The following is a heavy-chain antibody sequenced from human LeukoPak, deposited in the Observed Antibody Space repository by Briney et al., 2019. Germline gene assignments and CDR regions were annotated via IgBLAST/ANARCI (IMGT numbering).Heavy chain of an antibody. CDR2: INSDGSST. CDR3: ATGHRSSSWYSFDY. V-gene: IGHV3-74*01. J-gene: IGHJ4*02. CDR1: GFTFGSYW. Sequence: GGSLRLSCAASGFTFGSYWMHWVRQAPGKGLVWVSRINSDGSSTSYADSVKGRFTISRDNAKNTLYLQMNSLRAEDTAVYYCATGHRSSSWYSFDYWGQGTLVTASS. D-gene: IGHD6-13*01.